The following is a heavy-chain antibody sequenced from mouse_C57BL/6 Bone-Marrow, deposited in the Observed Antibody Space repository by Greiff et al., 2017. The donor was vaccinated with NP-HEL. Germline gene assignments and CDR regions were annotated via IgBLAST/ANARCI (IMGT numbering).Heavy chain of an antibody. Sequence: QVQLQQSGAELVRPGASVTLSCKASGYTFTDYEMHWVKQTPVHGLEWIGAIDPETGGTAYNQKFTGKAILTADKSSSSAYMELRSLTSEDSAVYYCTRLFYYYGSSHFFDYWGQGTTLTVSS. D-gene: IGHD1-1*01. CDR3: TRLFYYYGSSHFFDY. J-gene: IGHJ2*01. CDR1: GYTFTDYE. CDR2: IDPETGGT. V-gene: IGHV1-15*01.